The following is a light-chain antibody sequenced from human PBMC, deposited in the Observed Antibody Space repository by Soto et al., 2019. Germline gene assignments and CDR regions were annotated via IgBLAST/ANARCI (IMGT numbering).Light chain of an antibody. CDR3: QQYGSSPLT. Sequence: EIVLAQSPGTLSLSPGQRATLSCRASQSVSRDYVAWYQHKPGQAPRLLIYAASSRPSGIPDRFGCSGSGTDFTLTISILEPEDFALYYCQQYGSSPLTFGGGTRVEFK. CDR2: AAS. J-gene: IGKJ4*01. V-gene: IGKV3-20*01. CDR1: QSVSRDY.